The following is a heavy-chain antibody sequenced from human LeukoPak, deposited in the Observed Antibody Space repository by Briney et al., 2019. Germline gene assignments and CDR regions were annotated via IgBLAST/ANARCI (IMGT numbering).Heavy chain of an antibody. V-gene: IGHV1-2*06. CDR3: AISTSPYVIEVWTNGPLDY. CDR1: GYTFTGYY. CDR2: INPRSGGT. D-gene: IGHD3-22*01. J-gene: IGHJ4*02. Sequence: ASVKVSCKASGYTFTGYYMHWVRQAPGQGLEWMGRINPRSGGTNYAQEFQGRVTMTRDTSINTAYMELSRVRSDDTAVYYCAISTSPYVIEVWTNGPLDYWGQGTLVTVSS.